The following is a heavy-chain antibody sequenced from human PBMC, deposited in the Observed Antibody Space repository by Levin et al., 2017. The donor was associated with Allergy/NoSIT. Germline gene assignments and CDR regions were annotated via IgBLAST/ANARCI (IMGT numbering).Heavy chain of an antibody. V-gene: IGHV3-21*01. CDR1: GFTFSNFV. CDR2: ISGVGNDI. D-gene: IGHD5-18*01. CDR3: VITPHASRYGYFDS. J-gene: IGHJ4*02. Sequence: GGSLRLSCAASGFTFSNFVMNWVRQAPGKGLEWVSSISGVGNDIYYTDSVKGRFTISRDNARNSVYLQMNSLRAEDTALYYCVITPHASRYGYFDSRGQGTQVTVTS.